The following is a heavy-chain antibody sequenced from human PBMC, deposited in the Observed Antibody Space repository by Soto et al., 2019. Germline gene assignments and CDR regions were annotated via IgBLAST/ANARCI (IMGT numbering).Heavy chain of an antibody. CDR2: ISYDGSNK. CDR3: AREVYSYGFYYYYYGMDV. V-gene: IGHV3-30-3*01. CDR1: GFTFSSYA. Sequence: GGSLRLSCAASGFTFSSYAMHWVRQAPGKGLEWVAVISYDGSNKYYADSVKGRFTISRDNSKNTLYLQMNSLRAEDTAVYYCAREVYSYGFYYYYYGMDVWGQGTTVTV. D-gene: IGHD5-18*01. J-gene: IGHJ6*02.